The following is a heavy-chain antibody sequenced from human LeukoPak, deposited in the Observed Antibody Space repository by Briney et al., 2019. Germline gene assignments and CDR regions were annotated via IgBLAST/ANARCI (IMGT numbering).Heavy chain of an antibody. J-gene: IGHJ4*02. D-gene: IGHD2-2*01. CDR2: INHSGST. CDR1: GGSFSGYY. Sequence: SETLSLTCAVYGGSFSGYYWSWIRQPPGKGLEWIGEINHSGSTNYNPSLKSRVTISVDTSKNQFSLKLSSVTAADTAVYYCARGKYQPLLYYDYWGQETLVTVSS. CDR3: ARGKYQPLLYYDY. V-gene: IGHV4-34*01.